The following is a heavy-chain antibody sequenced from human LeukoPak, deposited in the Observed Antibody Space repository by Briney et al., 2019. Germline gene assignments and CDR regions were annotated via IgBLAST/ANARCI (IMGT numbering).Heavy chain of an antibody. V-gene: IGHV3-48*01. CDR1: GFSFISYS. CDR2: ISSSSSTI. CDR3: ARCITMIVLDFDPYFDY. J-gene: IGHJ4*02. Sequence: GGSLRLSCAASGFSFISYSMNWVRQAPGKGLEGVSYISSSSSTIYYADSVKGRFTISRDNSKNTLYLQMNSLRAEDTAVYYCARCITMIVLDFDPYFDYWGQGTLVTVSS. D-gene: IGHD3-22*01.